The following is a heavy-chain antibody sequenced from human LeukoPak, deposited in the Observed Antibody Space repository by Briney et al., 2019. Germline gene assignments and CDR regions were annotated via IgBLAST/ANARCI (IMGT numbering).Heavy chain of an antibody. J-gene: IGHJ4*02. Sequence: GESLKISCKGSGYSFTSYWIGWVRQMPGKGLEWMGIIYPGDSDTRYSPSFQGQVTISADKSISTAYLQWSSLKASDTAMYYCARRANHYYDSSGYYYDYFDYWGQGTRVTVSS. CDR2: IYPGDSDT. D-gene: IGHD3-22*01. V-gene: IGHV5-51*01. CDR1: GYSFTSYW. CDR3: ARRANHYYDSSGYYYDYFDY.